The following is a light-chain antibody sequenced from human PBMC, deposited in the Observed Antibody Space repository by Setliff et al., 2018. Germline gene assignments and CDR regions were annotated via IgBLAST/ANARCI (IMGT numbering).Light chain of an antibody. CDR2: DVS. V-gene: IGLV2-14*01. CDR3: SSYISSSTFV. CDR1: SSDVGGYNY. J-gene: IGLJ1*01. Sequence: QSVLTQPASVSGSPGQSITISCTGTSSDVGGYNYVSWYQQHPGKAPKLMIYDVSKRPSGVSNRFSGSKSGNTASLTISGLQAEDEADYYCSSYISSSTFVVGTGTKV.